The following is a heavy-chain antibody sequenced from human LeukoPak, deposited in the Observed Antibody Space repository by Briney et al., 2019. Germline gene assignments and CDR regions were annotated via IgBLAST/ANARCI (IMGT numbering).Heavy chain of an antibody. V-gene: IGHV3-33*01. Sequence: GGSLRLSCAASGFTFSRYGMHWVRQAPGKGLEWLAIIWYDGHNKYYADSVKGRFTISRDNPKNTLFLEMNDLRAEDTALYYCAREWGLIAVAGGPGYWGQGTLVTVS. D-gene: IGHD6-19*01. CDR2: IWYDGHNK. CDR1: GFTFSRYG. CDR3: AREWGLIAVAGGPGY. J-gene: IGHJ4*02.